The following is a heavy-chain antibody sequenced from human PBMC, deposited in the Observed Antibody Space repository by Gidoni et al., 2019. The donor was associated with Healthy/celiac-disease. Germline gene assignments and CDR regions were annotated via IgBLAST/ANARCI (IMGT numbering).Heavy chain of an antibody. Sequence: EVQLVESGGGLVQPGRSLRLSCTASGFTFGDYAMSWVRQAPGKGLEWVGFIRSKAYGGTTEYAASVKGRFTISRDDSKSIAYLQMNSLKTEDTAVYYCTRGADILTGYPFFDYWGQGTLVTVSS. CDR1: GFTFGDYA. V-gene: IGHV3-49*04. J-gene: IGHJ4*02. D-gene: IGHD3-9*01. CDR2: IRSKAYGGTT. CDR3: TRGADILTGYPFFDY.